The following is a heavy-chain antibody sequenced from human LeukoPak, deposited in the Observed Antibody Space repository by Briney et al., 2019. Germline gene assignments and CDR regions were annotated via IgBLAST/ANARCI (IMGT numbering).Heavy chain of an antibody. CDR2: MNPNSGNT. J-gene: IGHJ6*02. CDR3: AREGNSYGYYYYYYGMDV. D-gene: IGHD5-18*01. Sequence: ASVKVSCKASGYTFTSYDINWVRQATGQGLEWMGWMNPNSGNTGYAQKFQGRVTMTRNTSISTAYMELSSLRSEDTAVYYCAREGNSYGYYYYYYGMDVWGQGTTVTVSS. CDR1: GYTFTSYD. V-gene: IGHV1-8*01.